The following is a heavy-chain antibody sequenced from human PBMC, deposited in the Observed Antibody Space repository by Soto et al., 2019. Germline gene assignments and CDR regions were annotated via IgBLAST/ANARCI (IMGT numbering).Heavy chain of an antibody. CDR1: GFTFSSYG. V-gene: IGHV3-30*18. CDR3: AKDLLSGWLY. Sequence: GGSLRLSSAASGFTFSSYGMHWVRQAPGKGLEWVAVISYDGSNKYYADSVKGRFTISRDNSKNTLYLQMNSLRAEDTAVYYCAKDLLSGWLYWGQGTLVTVSS. J-gene: IGHJ4*02. CDR2: ISYDGSNK. D-gene: IGHD6-19*01.